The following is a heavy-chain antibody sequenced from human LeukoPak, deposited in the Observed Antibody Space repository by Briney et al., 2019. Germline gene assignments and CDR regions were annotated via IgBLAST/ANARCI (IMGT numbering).Heavy chain of an antibody. D-gene: IGHD3-22*01. CDR3: AKHQHYYDSSGLYC. Sequence: SETLSLTCTVSGGSISSSYYYWSWIRQPPGKGLEWIGYIYYSGSTNYNPSLKSRVTISVDTSKNQFSLKLSSVTAADTAVYYCAKHQHYYDSSGLYCWGQGTLVTVSS. J-gene: IGHJ4*02. CDR1: GGSISSSYYY. CDR2: IYYSGST. V-gene: IGHV4-61*05.